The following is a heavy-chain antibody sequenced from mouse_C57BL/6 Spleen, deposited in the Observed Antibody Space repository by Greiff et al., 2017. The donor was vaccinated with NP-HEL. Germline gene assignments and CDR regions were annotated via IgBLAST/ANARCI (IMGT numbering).Heavy chain of an antibody. J-gene: IGHJ2*01. Sequence: QVQLKQSGAELVRPGASVKLSCKASGYTFTDYYINWVKQRPGQGLEWIARIYPGSGNTYYNEKFKGKATLTAEKSSSTAYMQLSSLTSEDSAVYFCARFYGYDGSYFDYWGQGTTLTVSS. CDR3: ARFYGYDGSYFDY. V-gene: IGHV1-76*01. D-gene: IGHD2-2*01. CDR2: IYPGSGNT. CDR1: GYTFTDYY.